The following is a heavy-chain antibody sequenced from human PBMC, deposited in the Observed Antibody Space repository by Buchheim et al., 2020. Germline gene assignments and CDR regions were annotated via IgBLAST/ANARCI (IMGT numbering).Heavy chain of an antibody. D-gene: IGHD6-19*01. CDR2: VKSRRDGGTT. V-gene: IGHV3-15*01. Sequence: EVQVVESGGGLVKPGGSLRLSCAASGLSFTDAWMGWVRQAPGKGLAWGGRVKSRRDGGTTEYAARVKGRFTISTDDSKTTVYLQRNSLTMKDAGVYYYAADRGIAVRPLFDSWGQGTL. J-gene: IGHJ4*02. CDR1: GLSFTDAW. CDR3: AADRGIAVRPLFDS.